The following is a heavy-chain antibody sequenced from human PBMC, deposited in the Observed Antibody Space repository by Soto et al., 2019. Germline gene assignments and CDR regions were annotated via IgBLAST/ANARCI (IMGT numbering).Heavy chain of an antibody. CDR2: IYYSGST. CDR1: GGSISSYY. D-gene: IGHD4-17*01. V-gene: IGHV4-59*08. J-gene: IGHJ4*02. CDR3: AIRYGGTLDY. Sequence: QVQLQESGPGLVKPSETLSLTCTVSGGSISSYYWSWIRQPPGKGLEWIGYIYYSGSTNYNPSLKSRVSIYVYTSKNPVSLKLSSVTAADTAVYSCAIRYGGTLDYWGQGTLVTVSS.